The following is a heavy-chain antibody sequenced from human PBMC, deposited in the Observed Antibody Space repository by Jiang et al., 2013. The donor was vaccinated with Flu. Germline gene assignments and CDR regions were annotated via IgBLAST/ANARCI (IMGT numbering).Heavy chain of an antibody. CDR3: ARIQQWLVPV. V-gene: IGHV4-34*12. D-gene: IGHD6-19*01. J-gene: IGHJ4*02. CDR1: GGSFNDYY. Sequence: GSGLVKPSETLSLTCGVSGGSFNDYYWTWIRQPPGKGLEWIGEIIHRGSTNYNPSLKSRVTISVDTSKNQFSLKLSSVTAADTAEYYCARIQQWLVPVWGQGTPGHRLL. CDR2: IIHRGST.